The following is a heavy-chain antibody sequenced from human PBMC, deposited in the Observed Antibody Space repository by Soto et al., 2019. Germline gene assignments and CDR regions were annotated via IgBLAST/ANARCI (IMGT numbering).Heavy chain of an antibody. CDR3: TTDKAY. CDR1: GFVFSNAW. J-gene: IGHJ4*02. V-gene: IGHV3-15*07. CDR2: IKSNTDGGTT. Sequence: EVQLVESGGGLVRPGGSLRLSCAASGFVFSNAWVNWVRQAPGKGLEWVGRIKSNTDGGTTDYAATVEGRFTISREDSTNTMYLQLTSLKSEGPGVYYCTTDKAYWGQGALVT.